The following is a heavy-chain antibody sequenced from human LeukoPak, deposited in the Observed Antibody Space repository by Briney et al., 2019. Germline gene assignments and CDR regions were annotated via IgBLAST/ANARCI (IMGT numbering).Heavy chain of an antibody. CDR2: IYHSGST. J-gene: IGHJ4*02. CDR1: GGSISSSNW. D-gene: IGHD3-9*01. CDR3: ARRRHDRLAGTIYFLDS. V-gene: IGHV4-4*02. Sequence: SGTLSLTCAVSGGSISSSNWWSWVRQPPGKGPEWIGEIYHSGSTNYNPSLKSRVTISIDTSKNQFSLKLTSVTAADTAVYYCARRRHDRLAGTIYFLDSWGQGTLVIVSS.